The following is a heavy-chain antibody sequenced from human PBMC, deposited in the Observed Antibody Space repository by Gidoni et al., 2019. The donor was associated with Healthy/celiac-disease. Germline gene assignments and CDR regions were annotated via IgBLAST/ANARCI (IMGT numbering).Heavy chain of an antibody. D-gene: IGHD4-17*01. CDR2: ISSSSSTI. CDR3: ARETTVVTPGHDAFDI. V-gene: IGHV3-48*02. CDR1: GFTFRSYR. Sequence: EVQLVESGGGLVQPGGSLRLSCAASGFTFRSYRMNWVRQAPGKGLEWVSYISSSSSTIYYADSVKGRFTISRDNAKNSLYLQMNRLRDEDTAVYYCARETTVVTPGHDAFDIWGQGTMVTVSS. J-gene: IGHJ3*02.